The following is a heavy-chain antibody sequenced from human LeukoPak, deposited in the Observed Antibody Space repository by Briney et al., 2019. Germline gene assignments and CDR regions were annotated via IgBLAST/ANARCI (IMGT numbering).Heavy chain of an antibody. CDR1: GFTFSSYA. CDR3: AKVRSFNWFDP. Sequence: PGGSLRLSCAASGFTFSSYAMSWVRQAPGKGLEWVSTISGSGGSTYYAGSVKGRFTISRDNSKNTLYLQMNGLRAEDTAVYYCAKVRSFNWFDPWGQGTLVTVSS. D-gene: IGHD3-10*01. J-gene: IGHJ5*02. V-gene: IGHV3-23*01. CDR2: ISGSGGST.